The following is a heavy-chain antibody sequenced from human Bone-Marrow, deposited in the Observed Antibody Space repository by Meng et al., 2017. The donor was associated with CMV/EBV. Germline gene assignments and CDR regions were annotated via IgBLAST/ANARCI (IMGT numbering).Heavy chain of an antibody. CDR2: INPSGGST. CDR1: GYTFTSYY. D-gene: IGHD1-26*01. CDR3: ARVRWVGADL. V-gene: IGHV1-46*01. J-gene: IGHJ4*02. Sequence: VSAKASGYTFTSYYMHWVRQAPGQGLEWMGIINPSGGSTSYAQKFQGRVTMTRDTSTSTVYMELSSLRSEDTAVYYCARVRWVGADLWGQGTLVTVSS.